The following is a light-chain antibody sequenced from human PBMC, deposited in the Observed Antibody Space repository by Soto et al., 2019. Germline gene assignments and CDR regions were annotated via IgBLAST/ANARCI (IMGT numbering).Light chain of an antibody. J-gene: IGKJ1*01. CDR3: QESRSALWGT. CDR1: QTISSW. V-gene: IGKV1-5*03. CDR2: KAS. Sequence: DIQMTQSPSTLSGSVGDRVTITCRASQTISSWLAWYQQKPGKAPNLLIYKASTLASGVPSRFSGSGSGTDFTLTISGLQPEDSATYYCQESRSALWGTCGQGTKGDIK.